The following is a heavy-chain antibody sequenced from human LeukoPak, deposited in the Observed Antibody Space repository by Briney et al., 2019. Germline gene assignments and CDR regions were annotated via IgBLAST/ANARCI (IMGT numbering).Heavy chain of an antibody. CDR1: GGSISRYY. D-gene: IGHD5-18*01. V-gene: IGHV4-59*12. J-gene: IGHJ4*02. CDR2: TYYSGST. Sequence: KPSETPSPTCTVPGGSISRYYWGWIRQPPGKGLEWIGYTYYSGSTYYNPSLKSRVTISVDTSKNQFSLKLSSVTAADTAVYYCARDWDSYGHIFDYWGQGTLVTVSS. CDR3: ARDWDSYGHIFDY.